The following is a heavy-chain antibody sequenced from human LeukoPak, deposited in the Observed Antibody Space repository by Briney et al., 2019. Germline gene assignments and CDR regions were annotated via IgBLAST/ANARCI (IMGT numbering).Heavy chain of an antibody. J-gene: IGHJ4*02. Sequence: GGSLRLSCAASGFTFSTYTMNWARQAPGKGLEWVSYISSSTSTIYYADSVKGRFTISRDNAKNSLYLQMNSLRDEDTAVYYCARKRPNYFDYWGQGTLVTVSS. CDR2: ISSSTSTI. CDR3: ARKRPNYFDY. V-gene: IGHV3-48*02. CDR1: GFTFSTYT.